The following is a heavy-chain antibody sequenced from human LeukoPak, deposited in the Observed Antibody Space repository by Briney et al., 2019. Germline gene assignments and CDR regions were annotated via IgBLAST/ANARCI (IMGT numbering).Heavy chain of an antibody. CDR3: ARDLYFLGSGTIGY. V-gene: IGHV1-18*01. D-gene: IGHD3-10*01. Sequence: ASVKVSFKASGYTFNTYGITWVRQAPGQGLEWMGWISTDNGNTHYAEKFRGRVTMTRNTFTTTAYMELRDLRSDDTAVYYCARDLYFLGSGTIGYWGQGTLVTVSS. CDR2: ISTDNGNT. CDR1: GYTFNTYG. J-gene: IGHJ4*02.